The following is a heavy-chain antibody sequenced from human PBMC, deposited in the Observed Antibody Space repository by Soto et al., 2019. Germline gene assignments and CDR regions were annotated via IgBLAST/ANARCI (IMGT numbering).Heavy chain of an antibody. CDR2: TYYRSKWYH. Sequence: PSQPLSLTCAISGDSVSSDSAAWNWIRQSPSRGLEWLGRTYYRSKWYHDYAVSVKSRITINPDTSKNQFSLKLSSVTAADTAVYYCARRVDDYVWGKTSYYFDYWGQGTLVTVSS. J-gene: IGHJ4*02. CDR3: ARRVDDYVWGKTSYYFDY. D-gene: IGHD3-16*01. V-gene: IGHV6-1*01. CDR1: GDSVSSDSAA.